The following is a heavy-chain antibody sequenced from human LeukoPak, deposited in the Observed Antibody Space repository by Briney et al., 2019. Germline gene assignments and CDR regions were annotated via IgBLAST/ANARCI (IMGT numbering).Heavy chain of an antibody. V-gene: IGHV4-59*01. CDR3: ARGVVPAAMSYYYYYMDV. J-gene: IGHJ6*03. CDR1: GDSMSSYY. Sequence: SETLSLTCTVSGDSMSSYYWSWIRQPPGKGLEWIGYIYYSGSTNYNPSLKSRVTISVDTSKNQFSLKLSSVTAADTAVCYCARGVVPAAMSYYYYYMDVWGKGTTVTVSS. D-gene: IGHD2-2*01. CDR2: IYYSGST.